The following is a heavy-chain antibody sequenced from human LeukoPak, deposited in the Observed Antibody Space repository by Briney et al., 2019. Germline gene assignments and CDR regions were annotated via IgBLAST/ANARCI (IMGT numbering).Heavy chain of an antibody. CDR2: IGGSGGNT. J-gene: IGHJ3*02. CDR1: GFTFSSYS. CDR3: AKGRFYSNSLDAFDI. Sequence: GGSLRLSCAASGFTFSSYSMNWVRQAPGKGLAWVSAIGGSGGNTYYADSVKGRFTISRDNSKNTLYLQMNSLRAEDTAVYYCAKGRFYSNSLDAFDIWGQGTMVTVSS. D-gene: IGHD4-11*01. V-gene: IGHV3-23*01.